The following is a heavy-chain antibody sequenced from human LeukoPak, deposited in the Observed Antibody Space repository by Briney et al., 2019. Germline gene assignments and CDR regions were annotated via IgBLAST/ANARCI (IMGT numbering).Heavy chain of an antibody. J-gene: IGHJ4*02. CDR3: ARVGYYSSGPFSYFDY. V-gene: IGHV3-21*01. D-gene: IGHD3-10*01. CDR1: GSSFSNYS. CDR2: FSSRSYI. Sequence: AESLRLSCAASGSSFSNYSRNWVRQAPGKGLEWVASFSSRSYIYYTDSVKGRFTISRDNAKNSLYLQMNSLRVEDTAVYYCARVGYYSSGPFSYFDYWGQGTLVTVSS.